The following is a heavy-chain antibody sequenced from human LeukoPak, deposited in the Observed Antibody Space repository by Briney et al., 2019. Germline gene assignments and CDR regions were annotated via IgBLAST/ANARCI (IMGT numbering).Heavy chain of an antibody. CDR1: GGSISSYY. J-gene: IGHJ4*02. CDR3: ARADGRSEGY. CDR2: IHYSGST. Sequence: SETLSLTCTVSGGSISSYYWSWIRQPPGKGLEWIGYIHYSGSTNYNPSLKSRVTISVDTSKTQFSLKLSSVTAADTAVYYCARADGRSEGYWGQGTLVTVSS. V-gene: IGHV4-59*08.